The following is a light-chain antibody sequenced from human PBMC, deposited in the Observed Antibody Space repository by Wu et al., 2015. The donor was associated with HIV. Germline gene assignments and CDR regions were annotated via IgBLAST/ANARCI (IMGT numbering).Light chain of an antibody. Sequence: EIVLEQSPDTLSLSPGERATLSCRASQSVSSYLAWYQQKPGQAPRLLIYDIYNRAAGIPPRFSGSGSGTDFTLTISGLRSDDVAIYYCQQYTHWPPLTFGGGTRVEIK. V-gene: IGKV3-11*01. CDR3: QQYTHWPPLT. CDR1: QSVSSY. CDR2: DIY. J-gene: IGKJ4*01.